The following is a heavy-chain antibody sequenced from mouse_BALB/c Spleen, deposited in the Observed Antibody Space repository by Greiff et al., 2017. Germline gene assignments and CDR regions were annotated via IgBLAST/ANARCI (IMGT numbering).Heavy chain of an antibody. Sequence: VHLVESGPGLVAPSQSLSITCTVSGFSLTGYGVNWVRQPPGKGLEWLGMIWGDGSTDYNSALKSRLSISKDNSKSQVFLKMNSLQTDDTARYYCARDDYDRYYAMDYWGQGTSVTVSS. CDR2: IWGDGST. V-gene: IGHV2-6-7*01. D-gene: IGHD2-4*01. J-gene: IGHJ4*01. CDR3: ARDDYDRYYAMDY. CDR1: GFSLTGYG.